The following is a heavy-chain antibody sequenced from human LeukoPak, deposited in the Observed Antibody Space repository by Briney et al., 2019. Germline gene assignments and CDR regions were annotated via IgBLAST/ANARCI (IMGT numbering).Heavy chain of an antibody. CDR3: ARGGAAAGPQP. Sequence: PSETLSLTCTVSGDSISSGGYYWSWIRQPPGKGLEWIGYIYHSGSTYYNPSLQSRVTISVDRSKNQFSLRLSSVTAADTAVYYCARGGAAAGPQPWGQGTLVTVSS. D-gene: IGHD6-13*01. CDR1: GDSISSGGYY. J-gene: IGHJ5*02. V-gene: IGHV4-30-2*01. CDR2: IYHSGST.